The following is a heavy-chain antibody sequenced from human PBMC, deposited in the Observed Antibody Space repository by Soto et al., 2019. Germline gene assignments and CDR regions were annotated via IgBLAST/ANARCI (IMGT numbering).Heavy chain of an antibody. D-gene: IGHD3-10*01. Sequence: SETLSLTCTVSGGSISSYYWSWIRQPPGKGLEWIGYIYYSGSTNYNPSLKSRVTISVDTSKNQFSLKLSSVTAADTAVYYCASSGAGFWGPPMVRGVIAHMDVWGKGPRSPSP. CDR2: IYYSGST. J-gene: IGHJ6*03. CDR1: GGSISSYY. V-gene: IGHV4-59*01. CDR3: ASSGAGFWGPPMVRGVIAHMDV.